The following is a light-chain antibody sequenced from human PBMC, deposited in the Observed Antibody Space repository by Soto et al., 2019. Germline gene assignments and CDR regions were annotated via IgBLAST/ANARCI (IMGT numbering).Light chain of an antibody. J-gene: IGKJ4*01. V-gene: IGKV3D-15*01. CDR2: GAS. CDR1: QSVDSN. CDR3: QQYNDWPLT. Sequence: EIVMTQSPATLSVSPGERATLSCRASQSVDSNLAWYQQKPGQTPRLLIYGASTRPTGIPARFSGSGSGTEFTLTISSLQSEDSAVYYCQQYNDWPLTFGGGTKVDIK.